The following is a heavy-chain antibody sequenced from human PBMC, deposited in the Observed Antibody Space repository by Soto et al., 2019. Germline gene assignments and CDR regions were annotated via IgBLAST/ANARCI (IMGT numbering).Heavy chain of an antibody. J-gene: IGHJ4*02. CDR3: ARVGGSFTTGFDY. V-gene: IGHV4-59*01. D-gene: IGHD1-1*01. Sequence: QVQLQESGPGLVKPSETLSLTCTVSGGSISSYYWTWIRQSPGKGLEWIGYISNSGSTSYNPSLKSRITISVDTSKNQFSLEVRSVTAADTAVYYCARVGGSFTTGFDYWGQGTLVTVSS. CDR1: GGSISSYY. CDR2: ISNSGST.